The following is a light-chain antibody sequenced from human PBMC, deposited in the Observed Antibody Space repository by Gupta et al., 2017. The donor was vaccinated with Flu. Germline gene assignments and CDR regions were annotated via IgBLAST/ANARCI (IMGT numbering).Light chain of an antibody. Sequence: DIHMTQSTYTLSASVGDRVNISCRASQSISGWLAWDQQKPGKAPNLLIYKESRVESGVPSRFSGSGCGTEFTLTISSRQPDDFATYYCQQQNSSSGTFGQGTKVEIK. V-gene: IGKV1-5*03. CDR3: QQQNSSSGT. CDR1: QSISGW. CDR2: KES. J-gene: IGKJ1*01.